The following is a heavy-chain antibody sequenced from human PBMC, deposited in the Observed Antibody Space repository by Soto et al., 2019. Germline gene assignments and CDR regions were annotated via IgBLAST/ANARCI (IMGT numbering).Heavy chain of an antibody. V-gene: IGHV4-39*01. CDR2: IYYSGST. Sequence: SETLSLTCTVSGGSISSSSYYWGWIRQPPGKGLEWIGSIYYSGSTYYNPSLKSRVTISVDTSKNQFSLKLSSVTAADTAVYYCARMDWSTYRDYPNYYYYMDVWGKGTTVTVSS. CDR3: ARMDWSTYRDYPNYYYYMDV. D-gene: IGHD3-9*01. J-gene: IGHJ6*03. CDR1: GGSISSSSYY.